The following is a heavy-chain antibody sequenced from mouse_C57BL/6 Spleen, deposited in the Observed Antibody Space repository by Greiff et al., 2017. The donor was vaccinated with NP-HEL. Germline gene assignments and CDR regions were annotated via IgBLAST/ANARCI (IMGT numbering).Heavy chain of an antibody. CDR3: ARAATGTQDY. V-gene: IGHV5-17*01. J-gene: IGHJ2*01. D-gene: IGHD4-1*01. Sequence: VQLKESGGGLVKSGGSLKLSCAASGFTFSDYGMHWVRQAPEKGLEWVAYISSGSSTIYYADTVKGRFTISRDNAKNTLFLQMTSLRSEDTAMYYCARAATGTQDYWGQGTTLTVSS. CDR2: ISSGSSTI. CDR1: GFTFSDYG.